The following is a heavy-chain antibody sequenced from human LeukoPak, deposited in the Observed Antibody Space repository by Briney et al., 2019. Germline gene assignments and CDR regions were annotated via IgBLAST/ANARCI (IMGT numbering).Heavy chain of an antibody. D-gene: IGHD3-10*01. CDR3: VTPFVYSGSHDAFDI. CDR1: GGSISSGDYY. J-gene: IGHJ3*02. Sequence: SETLSLTCTVSGGSISSGDYYWSWIRQPPGKGLEWIGYIYYSGSTYYNPSLKSRVTISVDTSKNQFSLKLSSVTAADTAVYYRVTPFVYSGSHDAFDIWGQGTMVTVSP. V-gene: IGHV4-30-4*01. CDR2: IYYSGST.